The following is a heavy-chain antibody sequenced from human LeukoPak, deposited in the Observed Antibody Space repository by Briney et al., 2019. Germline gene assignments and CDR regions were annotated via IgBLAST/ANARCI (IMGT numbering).Heavy chain of an antibody. J-gene: IGHJ4*02. CDR2: IKSKTDGGTT. CDR3: TTKHVTAYCGGGCHPRGY. D-gene: IGHD2-21*01. Sequence: GGSLRLSCAASGFTFSNAWMSWVRQAPGKGLEWVGRIKSKTDGGTTGYAAPVKGRFTISRDDSKNTLYLQMNSLKTEDTAVYYCTTKHVTAYCGGGCHPRGYWGQETLATVS. CDR1: GFTFSNAW. V-gene: IGHV3-15*01.